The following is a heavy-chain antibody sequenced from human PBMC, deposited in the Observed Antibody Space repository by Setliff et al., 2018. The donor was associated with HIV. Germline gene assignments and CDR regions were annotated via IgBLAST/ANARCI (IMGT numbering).Heavy chain of an antibody. D-gene: IGHD5-12*01. CDR2: ISGSGGST. CDR3: VTSPNIVSR. V-gene: IGHV3-23*01. CDR1: GFTSRTYV. J-gene: IGHJ4*02. Sequence: PGGSLRLSCAASGFTSRTYVMSWVRQAPGKGLEWVSGISGSGGSTYYADSVKGRFTISRDNSKNTLYLQMNNLRAEDTAVYYCVTSPNIVSRWGQGTLVTVSS.